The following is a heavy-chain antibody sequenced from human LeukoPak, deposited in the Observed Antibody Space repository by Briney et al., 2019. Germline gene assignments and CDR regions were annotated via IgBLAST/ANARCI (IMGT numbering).Heavy chain of an antibody. CDR1: GFTFSSYA. V-gene: IGHV3-23*01. D-gene: IGHD1-26*01. Sequence: PGGSLRLSCAASGFTFSSYAISWVRQAPGKGLEWVSAITGSGGSTYYADSVQGRFTISRDNSRNTLYLQTNSLRAEDTAVYYCAPWEPRGHYYMDVWGKGTTVTVSS. CDR3: APWEPRGHYYMDV. J-gene: IGHJ6*03. CDR2: ITGSGGST.